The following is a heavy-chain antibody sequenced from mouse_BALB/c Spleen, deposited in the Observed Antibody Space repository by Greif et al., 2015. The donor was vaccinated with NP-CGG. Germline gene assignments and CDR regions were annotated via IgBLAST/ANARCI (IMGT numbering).Heavy chain of an antibody. CDR1: GFNIKDYY. J-gene: IGHJ4*01. D-gene: IGHD2-4*01. CDR2: IDPENGNT. CDR3: ASLSTMITNYAMDY. Sequence: EVQLQQSGAELVRPGALVKLSCKASGFNIKDYYMHWVKQRPEQGLEWIGWIDPENGNTIYDPKFQGKASITADTSSNTAYLQLSSLTSEDTAVYYCASLSTMITNYAMDYWGQGTSVTVSS. V-gene: IGHV14-1*02.